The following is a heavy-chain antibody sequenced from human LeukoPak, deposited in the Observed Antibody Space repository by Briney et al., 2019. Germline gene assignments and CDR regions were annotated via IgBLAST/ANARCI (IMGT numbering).Heavy chain of an antibody. CDR2: ISAYNGNT. CDR1: GYTFTSYG. J-gene: IGHJ4*02. D-gene: IGHD3-22*01. CDR3: ARDRYGYDSRGYYNFDY. Sequence: ASVKASCKASGYTFTSYGISWVRQAPGQGLEWMGWISAYNGNTNYAQKLQGRVTMTTDTSTSTAYMELRSLRSDDTAVYYCARDRYGYDSRGYYNFDYWGQGTLVTVSS. V-gene: IGHV1-18*01.